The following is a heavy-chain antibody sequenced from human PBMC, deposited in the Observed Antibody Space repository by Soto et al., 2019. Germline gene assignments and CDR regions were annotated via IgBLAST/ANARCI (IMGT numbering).Heavy chain of an antibody. D-gene: IGHD3-16*01. J-gene: IGHJ6*01. CDR1: GYTFIRYG. CDR3: ARGGYYDNTWGKLSHYGLDV. V-gene: IGHV1-18*01. Sequence: QVQLVQSAGEVKKPGASVKVSCKASGYTFIRYGITWVRQAPGQGLEWMGWISPYNDYTIYAQKHQGRVTMTTDTSTRTVYLDLRSLKSDDTAVYYCARGGYYDNTWGKLSHYGLDVW. CDR2: ISPYNDYT.